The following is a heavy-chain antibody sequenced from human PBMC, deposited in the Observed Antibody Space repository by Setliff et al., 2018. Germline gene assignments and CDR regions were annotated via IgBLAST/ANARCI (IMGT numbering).Heavy chain of an antibody. CDR1: GYTFTNFG. J-gene: IGHJ4*02. D-gene: IGHD3-22*01. V-gene: IGHV1-18*01. CDR3: ARINFYVSSGYYYAPEL. Sequence: GASVKVSCKASGYTFTNFGITWVRQAPGQGLEWMGWININNFNTKYAQKLQDRVTMTTDTSTSTAYMDLRSLRSDDTAMYYCARINFYVSSGYYYAPELWGQGTTVTVSS. CDR2: ININNFNT.